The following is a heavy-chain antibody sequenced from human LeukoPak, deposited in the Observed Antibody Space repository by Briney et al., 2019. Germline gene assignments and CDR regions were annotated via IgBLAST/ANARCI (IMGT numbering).Heavy chain of an antibody. J-gene: IGHJ6*03. CDR2: IYSGGST. CDR1: GFTVSSNY. Sequence: GSLRLSCAASGFTVSSNYVSWVRQAPGKGLEWVSVIYSGGSTYYADSVKGRFTISRDNSKNTLYLQMNSLRAEDTAVYYCARDRSGDYYYMDVWGKGTTVTVSS. D-gene: IGHD3-10*01. V-gene: IGHV3-53*01. CDR3: ARDRSGDYYYMDV.